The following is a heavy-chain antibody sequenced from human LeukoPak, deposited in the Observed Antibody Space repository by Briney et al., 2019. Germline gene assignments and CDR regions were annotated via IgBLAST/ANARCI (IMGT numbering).Heavy chain of an antibody. CDR3: ARGFRGPNFDH. Sequence: PSETLSLTCTVSGGSISSSSYYWGWIRQTPGKGLERIGYIYHGGRTDYNPSLKSRVTISVDTSKNQFSLKLSSVTAADTAVYFCARGFRGPNFDHWGQGTLVTVSS. J-gene: IGHJ4*02. CDR1: GGSISSSSYY. V-gene: IGHV4-39*07. D-gene: IGHD3-10*01. CDR2: IYHGGRT.